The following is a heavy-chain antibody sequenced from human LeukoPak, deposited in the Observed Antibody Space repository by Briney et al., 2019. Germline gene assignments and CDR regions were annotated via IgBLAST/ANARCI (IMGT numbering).Heavy chain of an antibody. Sequence: ASVKVSCKASGYTFTGYYMHWVRQAPGQGLEWMGRINPNSGGTNYAQKFQGRVTMTRDTSISTAYMELSRLRSDDMAVYYCARPYYDFWSGPYYYYYGMDVWGQGTTVTVSS. CDR2: INPNSGGT. J-gene: IGHJ6*02. D-gene: IGHD3-3*01. CDR1: GYTFTGYY. V-gene: IGHV1-2*06. CDR3: ARPYYDFWSGPYYYYYGMDV.